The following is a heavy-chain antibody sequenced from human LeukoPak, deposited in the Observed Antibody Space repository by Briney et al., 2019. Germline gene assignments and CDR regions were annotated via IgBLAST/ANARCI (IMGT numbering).Heavy chain of an antibody. CDR3: ARPVRYTWIYDAFDI. Sequence: ASVKVSCKASGYTFIGYYIHWVRQAPGHGLEWMGWINPTSGGTNYAQKFQGRVTMTTDTSISTAYMDLSSLRPDDTAVYYCARPVRYTWIYDAFDIWGQGTMVTVSS. CDR2: INPTSGGT. D-gene: IGHD1-7*01. CDR1: GYTFIGYY. J-gene: IGHJ3*02. V-gene: IGHV1-2*02.